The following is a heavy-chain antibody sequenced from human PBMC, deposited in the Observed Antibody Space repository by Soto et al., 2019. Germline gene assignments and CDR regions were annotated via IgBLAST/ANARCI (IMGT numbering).Heavy chain of an antibody. D-gene: IGHD3-16*01. CDR2: IFSVVRT. Sequence: QVQLQESGPRLVNPSETLSLTCTVSGASVRDQYWTWIRQPPGKRLEFIGYIFSVVRTKYNPSLESRVTISADTSKNQFSLRFTSVAATDTAVYYWARTLDYGHMDVWGKGTTVTVSS. CDR1: GASVRDQY. CDR3: ARTLDYGHMDV. J-gene: IGHJ6*03. V-gene: IGHV4-59*02.